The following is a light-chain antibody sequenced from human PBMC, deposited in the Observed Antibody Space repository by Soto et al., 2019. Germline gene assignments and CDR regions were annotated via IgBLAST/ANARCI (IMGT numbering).Light chain of an antibody. CDR2: DAS. CDR3: QQYNSYSSLT. Sequence: DIQMTQSPSTLSASVGDRVTITCRASQSISSWVAWYQQKPGKAPKLLIYDASSLESGVPSRFSGSGSGSEFTLTISSLQPDDFATYYCQQYNSYSSLTFGGGTKVEIK. V-gene: IGKV1-5*01. CDR1: QSISSW. J-gene: IGKJ4*01.